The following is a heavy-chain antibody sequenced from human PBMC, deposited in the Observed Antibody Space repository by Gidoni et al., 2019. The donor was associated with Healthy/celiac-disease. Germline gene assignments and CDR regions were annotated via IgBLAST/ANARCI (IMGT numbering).Heavy chain of an antibody. J-gene: IGHJ6*02. CDR1: GFTFSSYE. D-gene: IGHD1-1*01. CDR3: ARTQLTQLYGMDV. CDR2: ISSSGSTI. Sequence: EVQLVESGGGLVQPGGSLRLSCAASGFTFSSYEMNWVRQAPGKGLEWVSYISSSGSTIYYADSVKGRFTISRDNAKNSLYLQMNSLRAEDTAVYYCARTQLTQLYGMDVWGQGTTVTVSS. V-gene: IGHV3-48*03.